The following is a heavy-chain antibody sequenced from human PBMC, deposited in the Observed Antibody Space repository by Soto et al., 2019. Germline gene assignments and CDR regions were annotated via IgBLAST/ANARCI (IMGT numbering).Heavy chain of an antibody. CDR2: ISAYNGNT. J-gene: IGHJ4*02. V-gene: IGHV1-18*01. Sequence: QVQLVQSGAEVKKPGASVKVSCKASGYTFTSYGISWVRQAPGQGLEWMGWISAYNGNTNYAQKLQGRVTMTTDTSTRTDYMELRSLRSDDTAVYYCARDRFAGSYSRAVEAFDYWGQGTLVTVSS. CDR1: GYTFTSYG. D-gene: IGHD1-26*01. CDR3: ARDRFAGSYSRAVEAFDY.